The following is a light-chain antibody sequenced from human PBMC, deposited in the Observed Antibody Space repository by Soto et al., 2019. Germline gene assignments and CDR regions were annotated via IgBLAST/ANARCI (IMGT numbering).Light chain of an antibody. CDR2: AAS. Sequence: DIQLTQSPSFLSASVGDRVTITRRASQDISSHLVWFQQEPGKAPKLLIYAASTLQSGVPSRFTGVGAGTEFTLTISSLQPEDFATYYCLQLDSFPPTFGQGTKVETK. CDR1: QDISSH. J-gene: IGKJ1*01. V-gene: IGKV1-9*01. CDR3: LQLDSFPPT.